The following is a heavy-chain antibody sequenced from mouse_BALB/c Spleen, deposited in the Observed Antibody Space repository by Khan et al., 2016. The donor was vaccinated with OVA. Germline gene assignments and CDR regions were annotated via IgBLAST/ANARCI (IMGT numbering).Heavy chain of an antibody. Sequence: QVQLQQSGAELVRPGASVKLSCKTSGYIFTSYWIHWVKQRSGQGLEWIARIYPGTDNTYYNEKFKDKATLTADKASSSAYMQLSSLRSEDSAVYFCEREEALYYLDSWGQGTTLTVSS. CDR3: EREEALYYLDS. CDR2: IYPGTDNT. CDR1: GYIFTSYW. D-gene: IGHD3-2*02. J-gene: IGHJ2*01. V-gene: IGHV1S132*01.